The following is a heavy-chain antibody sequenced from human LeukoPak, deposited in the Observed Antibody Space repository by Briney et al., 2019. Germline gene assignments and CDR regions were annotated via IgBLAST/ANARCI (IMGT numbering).Heavy chain of an antibody. D-gene: IGHD4/OR15-4a*01. Sequence: GGSLRLSCAASGFAFSSFAMTWVRQSPGKGLEWVSSVSDSGVNTYYAGSVRGRFTVSRDNFKNILYLQMNSLTVEDTAFYYCSKGRGSKLTNIDFWGQGALVTVSS. J-gene: IGHJ4*02. V-gene: IGHV3-23*01. CDR2: VSDSGVNT. CDR1: GFAFSSFA. CDR3: SKGRGSKLTNIDF.